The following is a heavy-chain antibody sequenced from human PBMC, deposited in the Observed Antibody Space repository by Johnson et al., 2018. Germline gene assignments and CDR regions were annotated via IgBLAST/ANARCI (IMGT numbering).Heavy chain of an antibody. CDR2: INHSGRP. CDR3: SRVRYDDSSAVDAFEI. D-gene: IGHD3-22*01. V-gene: IGHV4-34*01. J-gene: IGHJ3*02. Sequence: ARLRQLGAALLKPTEPMSLTCAVYGGSFSGYYWSWIRKPPGKGLERIGEINHSGRPNYNPSLKRRVTISVETSQNQFSLKLRTVTAAATAVYDCSRVRYDDSSAVDAFEIWGQGTMVTVSS. CDR1: GGSFSGYY.